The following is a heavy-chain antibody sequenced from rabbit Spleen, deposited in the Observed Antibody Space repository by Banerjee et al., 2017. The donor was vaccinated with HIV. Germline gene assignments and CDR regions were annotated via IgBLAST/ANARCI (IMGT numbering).Heavy chain of an antibody. CDR1: GFSFNSDYY. Sequence: QSLEESGGDLVKPGASLTLTCTASGFSFNSDYYMCWVRQAPGKGLEWIACIYAGSFDSTIYASWAKGRITISRTSSTTVTLQVTSLTAADTATYFCARGSATMTVVITGWYFTLWGPGTLVTVS. J-gene: IGHJ4*01. CDR2: IYAGSFDST. D-gene: IGHD2-1*01. CDR3: ARGSATMTVVITGWYFTL. V-gene: IGHV1S40*01.